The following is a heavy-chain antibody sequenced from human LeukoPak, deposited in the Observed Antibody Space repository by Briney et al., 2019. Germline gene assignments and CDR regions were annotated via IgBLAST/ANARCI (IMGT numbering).Heavy chain of an antibody. CDR2: IRYDGSNK. D-gene: IGHD3-10*01. CDR3: AKDPGYYGSGSYFTRFDY. Sequence: GGSLRLSCAASGFTFSSYGMHWVRRAPGKGLEWVAFIRYDGSNKYYADSVKGRFTISRDNSKNTLYLQMNSLRAEDTAVYYCAKDPGYYGSGSYFTRFDYWGQGTLVTVSS. CDR1: GFTFSSYG. V-gene: IGHV3-30*02. J-gene: IGHJ4*02.